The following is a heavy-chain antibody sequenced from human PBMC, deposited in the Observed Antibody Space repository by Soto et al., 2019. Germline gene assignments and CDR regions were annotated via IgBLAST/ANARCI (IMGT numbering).Heavy chain of an antibody. J-gene: IGHJ4*02. CDR1: GFCVRITYF. CDR3: GRIIGGTSVDS. Sequence: PSETLSLTCVVSGFCVRITYFWVCIRQPPGKGLEWIGSVHHDGNAYYPPSVLGRVTISVDTANNQVSLSLRSVTAEDTATYYCGRIIGGTSVDSWGQGSXGTVAA. D-gene: IGHD2-8*01. V-gene: IGHV4-38-2*01. CDR2: VHHDGNA.